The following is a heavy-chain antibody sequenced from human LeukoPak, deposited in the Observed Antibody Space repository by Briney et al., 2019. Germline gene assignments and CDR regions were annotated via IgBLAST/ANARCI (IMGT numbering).Heavy chain of an antibody. CDR1: GYRFTNYW. CDR3: TRQGVYYSDSSAFYY. D-gene: IGHD3-22*01. V-gene: IGHV5-51*01. J-gene: IGHJ4*02. Sequence: GESLKISCKGSGYRFTNYWIAWARQMPGKGLELMGSIYPGDSDIRYSPSFQGQVTISADKSITTAFLQWRSLKASDTAIYYCTRQGVYYSDSSAFYYWGQGTLVTVSS. CDR2: IYPGDSDI.